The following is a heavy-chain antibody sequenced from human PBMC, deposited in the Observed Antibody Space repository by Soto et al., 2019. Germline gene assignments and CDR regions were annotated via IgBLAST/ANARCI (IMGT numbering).Heavy chain of an antibody. CDR3: AKYHSSGVIRDTDPF. CDR2: ISGSGDST. J-gene: IGHJ4*02. V-gene: IGHV3-23*01. CDR1: RFTFSSYA. D-gene: IGHD3-16*02. Sequence: GSLRLSCAATRFTFSSYAMSWVRQAPGKGLEWVSAISGSGDSTYYADSVKGRFTISRDNSKNTLYLQMNSLRAEDTAVYYCAKYHSSGVIRDTDPFWGQGTLVTGSS.